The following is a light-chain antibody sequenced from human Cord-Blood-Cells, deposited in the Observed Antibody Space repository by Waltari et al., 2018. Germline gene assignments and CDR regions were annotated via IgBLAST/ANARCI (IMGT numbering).Light chain of an antibody. CDR1: QDIRNH. V-gene: IGKV1-33*01. J-gene: IGKJ4*01. CDR3: QQYDNLPLT. Sequence: DIQMTQSPSSLSASVGDRFTITCQASQDIRNHLTWYQQKPGKAPKLLIYAASNVETVVPSRFSGSGSGTDFTFTISSLQPEDIATYCCQQYDNLPLTFGGGTKVEIK. CDR2: AAS.